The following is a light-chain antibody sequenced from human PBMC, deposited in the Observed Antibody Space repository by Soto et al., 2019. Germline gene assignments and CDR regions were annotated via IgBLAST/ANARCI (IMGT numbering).Light chain of an antibody. CDR2: EVS. Sequence: QSALTQPASVSGSPGQSITISCTGTSSDVGNYNYVSWYQQHPGKAPKLMIYEVSNRPSGVSNRFSGSKSGNTASLTTSGLQAEDEADYYCSSYTSSSTWVFGGGTQLTVL. CDR3: SSYTSSSTWV. CDR1: SSDVGNYNY. V-gene: IGLV2-14*01. J-gene: IGLJ3*02.